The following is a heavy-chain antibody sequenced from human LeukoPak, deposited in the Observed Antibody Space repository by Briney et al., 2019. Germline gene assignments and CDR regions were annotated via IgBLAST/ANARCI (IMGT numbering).Heavy chain of an antibody. CDR2: IYHSGST. V-gene: IGHV4-59*12. CDR1: GDSINSYY. J-gene: IGHJ4*02. Sequence: SETLSLTCSVSGDSINSYYWSWIRQPPGKGLEWIGYIYHSGSTNYNPSLSSRVIMALDTSKNHLSLHLTSVTAADTAVYYCSRENGAFSPFGYWGQGYLVTVLS. CDR3: SRENGAFSPFGY. D-gene: IGHD2-8*01.